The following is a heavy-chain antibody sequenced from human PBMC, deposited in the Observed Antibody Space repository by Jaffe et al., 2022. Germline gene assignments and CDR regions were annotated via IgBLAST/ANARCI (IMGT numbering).Heavy chain of an antibody. J-gene: IGHJ5*02. V-gene: IGHV4-34*01. Sequence: QVQLQQWGAGLLKSSETLSLTCAVYGGSFSGYYWSWIRQPPGKGLEWIGEINHSGSTNYNPSLKSRVTISLDTSKNQFSLKLSSVTAADAGIYYCAGISILEWSWGQGTLVTVSS. CDR2: INHSGST. CDR3: AGISILEWS. D-gene: IGHD2-21*01. CDR1: GGSFSGYY.